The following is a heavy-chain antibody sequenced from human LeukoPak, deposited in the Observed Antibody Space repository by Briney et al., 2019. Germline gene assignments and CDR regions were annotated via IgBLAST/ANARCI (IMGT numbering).Heavy chain of an antibody. CDR2: IYYSGST. CDR3: ARDLFRRSALGF. J-gene: IGHJ4*02. Sequence: SETLSLTCTVSGGSISSYYWSWIRQPPGKGLEWIGYIYYSGSTNYNPSLKSRVTISADTSKNQFSLKLSSVTAADTAVYYCARDLFRRSALGFWGQGTLVTVSS. CDR1: GGSISSYY. V-gene: IGHV4-59*01. D-gene: IGHD1-26*01.